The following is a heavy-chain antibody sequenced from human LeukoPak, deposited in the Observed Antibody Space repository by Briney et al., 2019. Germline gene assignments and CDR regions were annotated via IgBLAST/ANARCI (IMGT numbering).Heavy chain of an antibody. CDR1: GFALKSYS. CDR3: ARDGTGDCSGGSCYSNAFDI. CDR2: ISSTSAYI. Sequence: PGGSLRLSCAGSGFALKSYSLTWVRQAPGKGLEWVSSISSTSAYIHYADSVKGRFTISRDNVDNVVYLEMNSLGAEDTATYYCARDGTGDCSGGSCYSNAFDIWGQGTMVTVSS. D-gene: IGHD2-15*01. J-gene: IGHJ3*02. V-gene: IGHV3-21*01.